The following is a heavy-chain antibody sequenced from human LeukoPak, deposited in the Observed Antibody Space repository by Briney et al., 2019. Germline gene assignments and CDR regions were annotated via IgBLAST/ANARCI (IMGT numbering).Heavy chain of an antibody. V-gene: IGHV3-7*01. CDR1: GFTFSSYW. CDR3: ARRLGSGEFHLDY. J-gene: IGHJ4*02. D-gene: IGHD3-10*01. Sequence: GGSLRLSCAASGFTFSSYWMSWVRQAPGKGLEWVANIKQDGSEKYYVDSVKGRFTISRDNPKNTLYLQMNSLRAEDTAVYYCARRLGSGEFHLDYWGQGTLVTVSS. CDR2: IKQDGSEK.